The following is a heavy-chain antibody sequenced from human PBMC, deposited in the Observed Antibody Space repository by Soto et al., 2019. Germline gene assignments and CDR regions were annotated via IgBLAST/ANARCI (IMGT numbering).Heavy chain of an antibody. CDR1: GFTFSHYT. V-gene: IGHV3-23*01. CDR2: ISDRPTGHT. CDR3: TTRMTAHFEH. J-gene: IGHJ4*02. D-gene: IGHD2-21*02. Sequence: PGGSLRLSCVASGFTFSHYTLNWVRRAPGKGLEWVSTISDRPTGHTHYAESVRGRFTISRDDSRDTVFLQMDSLRAEDTAVYYCTTRMTAHFEHWGQGVLVTLSS.